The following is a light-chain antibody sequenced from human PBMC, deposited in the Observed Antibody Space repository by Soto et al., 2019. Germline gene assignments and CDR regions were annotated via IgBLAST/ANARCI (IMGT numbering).Light chain of an antibody. Sequence: QSVLAQPCSVSGSPGQSITISCTGTSTDVGGYNYVSWYQHHPGKGPKLIIYEVSNRPSGVSDRFSGSKSGNKASLIISNLEAEDESEYYCGSYTSTDTPFVFGTGTKV. CDR3: GSYTSTDTPFV. J-gene: IGLJ1*01. V-gene: IGLV2-14*01. CDR1: STDVGGYNY. CDR2: EVS.